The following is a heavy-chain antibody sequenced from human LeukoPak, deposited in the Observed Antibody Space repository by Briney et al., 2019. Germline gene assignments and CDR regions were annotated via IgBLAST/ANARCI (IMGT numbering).Heavy chain of an antibody. CDR1: GYTFTGYY. V-gene: IGHV1-2*06. CDR2: INPNSGGT. D-gene: IGHD5-24*01. CDR3: ATPMANTFDAFDI. Sequence: ASVKVSCKASGYTFTGYYMHWVRQAPGQGLEWMGRINPNSGGTNYAQKFQGRVTMTRGTSISTAYMELSRLRSEDTAVYFCATPMANTFDAFDIWGQGSRVTVSS. J-gene: IGHJ3*02.